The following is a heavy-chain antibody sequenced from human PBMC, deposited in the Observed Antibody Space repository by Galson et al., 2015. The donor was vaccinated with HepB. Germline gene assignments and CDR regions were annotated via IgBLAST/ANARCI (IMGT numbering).Heavy chain of an antibody. Sequence: SVKVSCKASGYTFTSYAMHWVRQAPGQRLEWMGWINAGNGNTKYSQKFQGRVTITRDTSASTAYMELSSLRSEDTAVYYCARDPVVVPAAMPYYYYYGMDVWGQGTTVTVS. J-gene: IGHJ6*02. CDR3: ARDPVVVPAAMPYYYYYGMDV. CDR2: INAGNGNT. V-gene: IGHV1-3*01. CDR1: GYTFTSYA. D-gene: IGHD2-2*01.